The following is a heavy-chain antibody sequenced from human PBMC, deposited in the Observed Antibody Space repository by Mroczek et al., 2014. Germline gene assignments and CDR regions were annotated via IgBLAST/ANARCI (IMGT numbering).Heavy chain of an antibody. J-gene: IGHJ5*02. CDR1: GGSFSGYY. CDR2: INHSGST. Sequence: QVQLQESGAGLLKPSETLSLTCAVYGGSFSGYYWSWIRQPPGKGLEWIGEINHSGSTNYNPSLKSRVTISVDTSKNQFSLKLSSVTAADTAVYYCARASYGDYRNWFDPWGQGTLVTVSS. V-gene: IGHV4-34*01. CDR3: ARASYGDYRNWFDP. D-gene: IGHD4-17*01.